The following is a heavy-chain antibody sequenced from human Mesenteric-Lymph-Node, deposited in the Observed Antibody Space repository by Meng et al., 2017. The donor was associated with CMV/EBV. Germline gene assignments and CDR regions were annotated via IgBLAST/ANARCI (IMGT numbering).Heavy chain of an antibody. CDR1: GFTFNNYE. J-gene: IGHJ4*02. D-gene: IGHD2-2*02. CDR2: ISSSATSGTSI. Sequence: GGSLRLSCAASGFTFNNYEMNWVRQAPGKGLEWVSCISSSATSGTSIYYADSVKGRFTISRDNSNSILYLQMNSLRADDTAVYFCANFGKSIYTSDYWGQGTLVTVSS. CDR3: ANFGKSIYTSDY. V-gene: IGHV3-23*01.